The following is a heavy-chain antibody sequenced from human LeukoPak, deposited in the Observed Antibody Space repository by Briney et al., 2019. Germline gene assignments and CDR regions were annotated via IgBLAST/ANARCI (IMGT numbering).Heavy chain of an antibody. Sequence: ASVKISCKVSGYTFTDYYMHWVQQAPGKGLDWMGLVDPEDGETIYAEKFQGRVTITADTSTDTAYMELSSLRSEDTAVYYCANSGYSYGRTFDYWGQGTLVTVSS. CDR1: GYTFTDYY. CDR2: VDPEDGET. V-gene: IGHV1-69-2*01. J-gene: IGHJ4*02. CDR3: ANSGYSYGRTFDY. D-gene: IGHD5-18*01.